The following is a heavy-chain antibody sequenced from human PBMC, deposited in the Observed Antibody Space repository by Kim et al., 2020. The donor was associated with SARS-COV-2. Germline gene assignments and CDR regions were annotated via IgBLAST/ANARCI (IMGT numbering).Heavy chain of an antibody. CDR1: GGSISSSSYY. CDR2: IYYSGST. D-gene: IGHD2-15*01. Sequence: SETLSLTCTVSGGSISSSSYYWGWIRQPPGKGLEWIGSIYYSGSTYYNPSLKSRVTISVDTSKNQFSLKLSSVTAADTAVYYCAICSGGSCYRDDAFDIWGQGTMVTVSS. V-gene: IGHV4-39*01. CDR3: AICSGGSCYRDDAFDI. J-gene: IGHJ3*02.